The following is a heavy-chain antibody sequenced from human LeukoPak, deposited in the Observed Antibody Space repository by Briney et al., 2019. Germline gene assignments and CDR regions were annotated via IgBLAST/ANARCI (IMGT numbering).Heavy chain of an antibody. CDR1: GGSISSYY. V-gene: IGHV4-59*01. CDR2: IYYSGST. J-gene: IGHJ4*02. D-gene: IGHD6-13*01. Sequence: SETLSPTCTVSGGSISSYYWSWIRQPPGKGLEWIGYIYYSGSTNYNPSLKSRVTISVDTSKNQFSLKLSSVTAADTAVYYCARAELSGYSSSWHAGYWGQGTLVTVSS. CDR3: ARAELSGYSSSWHAGY.